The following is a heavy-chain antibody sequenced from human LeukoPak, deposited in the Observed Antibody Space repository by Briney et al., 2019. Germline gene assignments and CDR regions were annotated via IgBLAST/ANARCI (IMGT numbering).Heavy chain of an antibody. CDR1: GYSISSGYY. Sequence: SETLSLTCTVSGYSISSGYYWGWIRQPPGKGLEWIGIIYQSGSTYYNPSLKSRVTISVDKSKNQFSLKLSSVTAADTAVYYCARVGFGELLVSWFDPWGQGTLVTVSS. CDR3: ARVGFGELLVSWFDP. D-gene: IGHD3-10*01. V-gene: IGHV4-38-2*02. J-gene: IGHJ5*02. CDR2: IYQSGST.